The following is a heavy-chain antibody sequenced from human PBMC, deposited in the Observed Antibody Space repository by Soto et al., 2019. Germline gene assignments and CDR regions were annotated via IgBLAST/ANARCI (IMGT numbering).Heavy chain of an antibody. CDR3: ARDFANY. V-gene: IGHV3-30-3*01. J-gene: IGHJ4*02. Sequence: GGSLRLSCAASGFTFSSYAMHWVRQAPGKGLEWVAVISYDGSNKYYADSVKGRFTISRDNSKNTLYLQMNSLRAEDTAVYYCARDFANYWGQGTLVTVSS. D-gene: IGHD3-3*01. CDR2: ISYDGSNK. CDR1: GFTFSSYA.